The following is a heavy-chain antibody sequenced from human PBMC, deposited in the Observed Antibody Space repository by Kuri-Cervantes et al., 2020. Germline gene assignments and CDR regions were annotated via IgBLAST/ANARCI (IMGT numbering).Heavy chain of an antibody. CDR1: GGSFSGYY. J-gene: IGHJ4*02. V-gene: IGHV4-34*01. CDR2: INHSGST. CDR3: ARGPWIQLWLLFDY. Sequence: SETLSLTCAVYGGSFSGYYWSWIRQPPGKGLEWIGEINHSGSTNYNPSLKSRVTISVDTSKNQVSLKLSSVTAADTAVYYCARGPWIQLWLLFDYWGQGTLVTVSS. D-gene: IGHD5-18*01.